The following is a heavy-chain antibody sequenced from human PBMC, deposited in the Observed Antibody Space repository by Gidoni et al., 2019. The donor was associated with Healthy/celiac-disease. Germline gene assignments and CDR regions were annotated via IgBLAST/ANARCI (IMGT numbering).Heavy chain of an antibody. V-gene: IGHV5-51*01. Sequence: EVQLVQSGAEVKQPGKSLKISCKGSGYSFTNYWIGWVRQMPGKGLEWMGIIYPDDSDTRYSPSFRGQVTSSADKSISTAYLQWSSLKASDTAMYYCARQRGPFAFNIWGQGTMVTVSS. CDR2: IYPDDSDT. J-gene: IGHJ3*02. CDR3: ARQRGPFAFNI. D-gene: IGHD3-10*01. CDR1: GYSFTNYW.